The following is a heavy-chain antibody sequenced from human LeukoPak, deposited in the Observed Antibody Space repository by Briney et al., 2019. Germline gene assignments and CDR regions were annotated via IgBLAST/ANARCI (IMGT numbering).Heavy chain of an antibody. CDR2: INPGGDNT. J-gene: IGHJ3*02. CDR3: ARIRDGYNDAYDM. CDR1: GYTFTGYY. Sequence: GASVKVSCRASGYTFTGYYMHWVRQAPGQRLEWMGLINPGGDNTNYAQNFQGRVTMTSDTSARTVYMELSSLRSEDTAIYYCARIRDGYNDAYDMWGQGTVVTVPS. V-gene: IGHV1-46*01. D-gene: IGHD5-24*01.